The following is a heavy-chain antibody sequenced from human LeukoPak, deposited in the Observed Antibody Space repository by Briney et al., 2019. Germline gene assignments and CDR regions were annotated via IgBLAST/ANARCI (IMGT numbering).Heavy chain of an antibody. CDR3: ARGQTFHGSSGYYYATHLQH. CDR2: VSSGGST. CDR1: GASISSSY. D-gene: IGHD3-22*01. V-gene: IGHV4-4*07. J-gene: IGHJ1*01. Sequence: TTSETLSLTCTVSGASISSSYWSWIRQPAGEGLEWIGRVSSGGSTTYNPSFKSRVTMSVDTSKKQFSLNLTSVTAADTAVYYCARGQTFHGSSGYYYATHLQHWGQGIRVTVSS.